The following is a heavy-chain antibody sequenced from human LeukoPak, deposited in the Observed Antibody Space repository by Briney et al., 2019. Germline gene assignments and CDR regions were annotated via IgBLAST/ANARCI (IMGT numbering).Heavy chain of an antibody. CDR2: IYYSGST. Sequence: PSETLSLTCTVSGGSISSYYWSWIRQPPGKGLEWIGYIYYSGSTNYNPSLKSRVTISVDTSKNQFSLKLSSVTAADTAVYYCAKDRLPETYYGSGGNDYWGQGTLVIVSS. CDR1: GGSISSYY. CDR3: AKDRLPETYYGSGGNDY. D-gene: IGHD3-10*01. J-gene: IGHJ4*02. V-gene: IGHV4-59*01.